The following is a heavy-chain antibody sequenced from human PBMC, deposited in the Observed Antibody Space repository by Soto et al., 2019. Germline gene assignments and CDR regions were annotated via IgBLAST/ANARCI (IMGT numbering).Heavy chain of an antibody. Sequence: QVQLVQSGAEEKKPGASVKVSCKASGYTFTSYAMHWVRQAPGQRLEWMGWINAGNGNTKYSQKFQGRVTITRDTAASTASMGLSSLGPEDTAVYYCAPEIRWYKAAAGIHDYWGQGTLVTVSS. V-gene: IGHV1-3*05. CDR3: APEIRWYKAAAGIHDY. CDR2: INAGNGNT. CDR1: GYTFTSYA. D-gene: IGHD6-13*01. J-gene: IGHJ4*02.